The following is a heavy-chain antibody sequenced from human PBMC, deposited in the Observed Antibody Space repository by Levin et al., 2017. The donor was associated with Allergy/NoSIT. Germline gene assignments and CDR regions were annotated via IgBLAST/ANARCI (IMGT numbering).Heavy chain of an antibody. J-gene: IGHJ4*02. CDR2: IYYDDED. CDR1: GFSLTTTGVG. V-gene: IGHV2-5*02. CDR3: AHKPRASTHFDS. Sequence: ESGPTLVKPTQTLTLTCTFSGFSLTTTGVGVGWIRQPPGKALEWLALIYYDDEDVYRPPLQTRLSIMKDTSKNQVVLTMTNMGPDDTGTYYCAHKPRASTHFDSWGQGTLVTVSS.